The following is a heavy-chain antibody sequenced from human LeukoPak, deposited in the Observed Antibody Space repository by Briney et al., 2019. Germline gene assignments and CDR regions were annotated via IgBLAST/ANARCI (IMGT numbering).Heavy chain of an antibody. CDR3: ARYRCSSTSCFVDY. CDR1: GFTFSDYY. V-gene: IGHV3-64*01. CDR2: ISSNGGST. D-gene: IGHD2-2*01. J-gene: IGHJ4*02. Sequence: GGSLRLSCAASGFTFSDYYMSWIRQAPGKGLEYVSAISSNGGSTYYANSVKGRFTISRDNSKNTLYLQMGSLRAEDMAVYYCARYRCSSTSCFVDYWGQGTLVTVSS.